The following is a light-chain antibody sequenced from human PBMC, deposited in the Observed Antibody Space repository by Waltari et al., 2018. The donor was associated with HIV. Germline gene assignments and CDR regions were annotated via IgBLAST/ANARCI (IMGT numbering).Light chain of an antibody. V-gene: IGLV3-21*02. Sequence: SYLLTQAPSVSVAPGQTARIPCGGNNIGSKSVHWYRQKSGQAPVLVVYDDSDRPSGIPERFSGSNSGHTATLTISRVEAGYEADYHCQVWDRASDWVFGGGTKLTVL. CDR3: QVWDRASDWV. CDR2: DDS. CDR1: NIGSKS. J-gene: IGLJ3*02.